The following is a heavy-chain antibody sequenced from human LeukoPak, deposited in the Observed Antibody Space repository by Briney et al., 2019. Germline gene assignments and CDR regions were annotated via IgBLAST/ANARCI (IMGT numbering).Heavy chain of an antibody. J-gene: IGHJ6*04. CDR2: ISWNSGSI. CDR1: GFTFDDYA. D-gene: IGHD3-3*01. V-gene: IGHV3-9*01. CDR3: ARLEWFGDMGFYYYAMDV. Sequence: GRSLRLSCAASGFTFDDYAMHWVRQAPGKGLEWVSGISWNSGSIGYADSVKGRFTISRDNAKNSLYLQMNSLGAEDTAVYYCARLEWFGDMGFYYYAMDVWGKGTTVTVSS.